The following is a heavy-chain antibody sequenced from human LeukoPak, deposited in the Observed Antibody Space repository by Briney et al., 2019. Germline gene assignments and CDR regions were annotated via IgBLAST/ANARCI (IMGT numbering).Heavy chain of an antibody. CDR2: ISAYNGNT. D-gene: IGHD6-6*01. Sequence: GASVKVSCKASGYTFTSYGISWVRQAPGQGLEWMGWISAYNGNTNYAQKLQGRVTMTTDTSTSTAYMELRSLRSDDTAVYYCARRASIAARPGPAGAFDIWGQGTMVTVSS. J-gene: IGHJ3*02. V-gene: IGHV1-18*01. CDR1: GYTFTSYG. CDR3: ARRASIAARPGPAGAFDI.